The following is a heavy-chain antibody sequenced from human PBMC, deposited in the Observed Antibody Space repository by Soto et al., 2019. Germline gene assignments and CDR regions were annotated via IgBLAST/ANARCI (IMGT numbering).Heavy chain of an antibody. J-gene: IGHJ3*02. Sequence: QVQLQQSGPGLLQPSQTLSLTCAISGDSVSSNGVAWNWNRQSPSRGLEWLGKTYYRSKWSNDYALSVRSRITINPDTYKNHFPLQLNSVTPEDTAVYYCARGKYSSFDIWGQGTTVTVSS. CDR1: GDSVSSNGVA. CDR3: ARGKYSSFDI. V-gene: IGHV6-1*01. CDR2: TYYRSKWSN. D-gene: IGHD6-13*01.